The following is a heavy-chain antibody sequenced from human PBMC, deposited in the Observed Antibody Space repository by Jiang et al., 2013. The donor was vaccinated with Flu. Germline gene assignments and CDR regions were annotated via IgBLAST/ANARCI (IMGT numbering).Heavy chain of an antibody. CDR3: AREMATPLGMVVDYYYYGMDV. CDR2: INPSGGST. D-gene: IGHD5-24*01. J-gene: IGHJ6*02. V-gene: IGHV1-46*03. CDR1: GYTFTSYY. Sequence: PGASVKVSCKASGYTFTSYYMHWVRQAPGQGLEWMGIINPSGGSTSYAQKFQGRVTMTRDTSTSTVYMELSSLRSEDTAVYYCAREMATPLGMVVDYYYYGMDVWGQGTTVTVSS.